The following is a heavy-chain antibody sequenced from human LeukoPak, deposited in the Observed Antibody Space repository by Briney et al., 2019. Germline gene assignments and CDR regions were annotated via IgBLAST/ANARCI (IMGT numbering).Heavy chain of an antibody. CDR1: GYTFTSYA. V-gene: IGHV1-18*01. CDR2: ISAYNGNT. J-gene: IGHJ5*02. Sequence: ASVKVSCKASGYTFTSYAMHWVRQAPGQGLEWMGWISAYNGNTNYAQKLQGRVTMTTDTSTSTAYMELRSLRSDDTAVYYCATDYGDYRSRFWFDPWGQGTLVTVSS. CDR3: ATDYGDYRSRFWFDP. D-gene: IGHD4-17*01.